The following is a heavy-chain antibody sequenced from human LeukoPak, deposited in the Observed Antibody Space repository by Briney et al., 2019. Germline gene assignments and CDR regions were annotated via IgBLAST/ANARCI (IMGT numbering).Heavy chain of an antibody. CDR3: ARDSDYWSGYYPSFDY. D-gene: IGHD3-3*01. CDR1: GFTFSSYS. CDR2: ISSSSSYI. J-gene: IGHJ4*02. V-gene: IGHV3-21*01. Sequence: GGSLRLSCAASGFTFSSYSMNWVRQAPGKGLEWVSSISSSSSYIYYADSVKGRFTISRDNSKNTLYLQMNSLRAEDTAVYYCARDSDYWSGYYPSFDYWGQGTLVIVSS.